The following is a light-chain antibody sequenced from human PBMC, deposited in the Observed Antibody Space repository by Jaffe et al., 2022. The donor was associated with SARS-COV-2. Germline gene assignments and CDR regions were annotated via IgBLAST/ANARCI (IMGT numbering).Light chain of an antibody. CDR1: QTVSRY. CDR2: TTS. CDR3: QQSYSLPLT. Sequence: DIQMTQSPSSLSASVGTRVTITCRANQTVSRYLSWYYQKPGRAPQLLIHTTSTLQYGVPSRFSGSGSGTDFTLTIDNLQPEDFATYYCQQSYSLPLTFGGGTKLDIK. V-gene: IGKV1-39*01. J-gene: IGKJ4*01.